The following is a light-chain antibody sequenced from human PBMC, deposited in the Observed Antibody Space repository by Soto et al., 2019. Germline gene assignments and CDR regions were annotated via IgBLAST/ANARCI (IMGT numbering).Light chain of an antibody. V-gene: IGLV1-44*01. CDR2: TDN. Sequence: QSVLTQPPSASGTPGQRVTISCSGSNSNIGSHTVNWYQQLPGTAPKLLIYTDNQRPSGVPDRFSDSKSGTSASLAISGLQSEDEAEYYCAAWDDSLQAWVFGGGTKLTVL. J-gene: IGLJ3*02. CDR1: NSNIGSHT. CDR3: AAWDDSLQAWV.